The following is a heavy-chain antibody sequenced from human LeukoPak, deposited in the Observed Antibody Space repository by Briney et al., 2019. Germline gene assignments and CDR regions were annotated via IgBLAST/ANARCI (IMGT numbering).Heavy chain of an antibody. CDR1: GFSFSSYW. CDR3: ARGDTITF. Sequence: PGGSLRLSCAASGFSFSSYWMSWVRQAPGKGLEWVANIKQDGNEKYYVDSVKGRSTISRDDAKNSLFLQMNSLRAEDTAVYYCARGDTITFWGQGTMVTVSS. V-gene: IGHV3-7*04. CDR2: IKQDGNEK. J-gene: IGHJ3*01. D-gene: IGHD3-3*01.